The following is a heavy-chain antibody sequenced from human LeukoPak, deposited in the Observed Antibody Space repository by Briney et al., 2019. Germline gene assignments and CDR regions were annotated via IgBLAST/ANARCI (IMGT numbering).Heavy chain of an antibody. CDR3: ARHLGSTSYVGYYYYMDV. D-gene: IGHD2-2*01. Sequence: GESLKISCKGSGYSFTSYWIGWVRQMPGKGLEWMGIIYPGDSDTRYSPSFQGQVTISADKSISTAYLQWSSLKASDTAMYYCARHLGSTSYVGYYYYMDVWGKGTTVTVSS. V-gene: IGHV5-51*01. CDR1: GYSFTSYW. J-gene: IGHJ6*03. CDR2: IYPGDSDT.